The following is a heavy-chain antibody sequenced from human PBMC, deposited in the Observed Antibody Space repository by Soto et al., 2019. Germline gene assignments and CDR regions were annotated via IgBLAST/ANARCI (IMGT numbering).Heavy chain of an antibody. D-gene: IGHD2-21*02. J-gene: IGHJ4*02. CDR3: ARCTYCGGDCYHQFDY. CDR1: GGTFSSYA. V-gene: IGHV1-69*13. Sequence: SVKVSCKASGGTFSSYAISWVRQAHGQGLEWIGGIIPIFGTANYAQKFQGRVTITADESTSTAYMELSGLRSEDTAVYYCARCTYCGGDCYHQFDYWGQGTLVTVSS. CDR2: IIPIFGTA.